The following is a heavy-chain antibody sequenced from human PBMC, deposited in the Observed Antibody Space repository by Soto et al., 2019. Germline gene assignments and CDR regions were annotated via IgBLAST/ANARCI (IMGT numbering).Heavy chain of an antibody. Sequence: SETLSLTCSVSCDSVSSESYYWTWIRQPPGKGLEWMGYISSSGRTNYNPSLKRRVSISLDTSSNQFSLELTSVTAADTAIYYCARDIRGYSRAFDYWGQGTLVTVSS. CDR3: ARDIRGYSRAFDY. J-gene: IGHJ4*02. CDR1: CDSVSSESYY. V-gene: IGHV4-61*01. D-gene: IGHD5-18*01. CDR2: ISSSGRT.